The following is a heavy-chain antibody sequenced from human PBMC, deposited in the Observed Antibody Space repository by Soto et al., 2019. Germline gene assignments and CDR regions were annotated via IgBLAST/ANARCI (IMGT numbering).Heavy chain of an antibody. CDR3: ANYGGDTGRFDY. CDR1: GGSISSSSYY. Sequence: SETLSLTCTVSGGSISSSSYYWGWIRQPPGKGLEWIGSGTTYYNPSLRSRVTISVDTSKEQFSLKLSSVTAADTAVYYCANYGGDTGRFDYWGQGTLVTVSS. J-gene: IGHJ4*02. D-gene: IGHD4-17*01. V-gene: IGHV4-39*01. CDR2: SGTT.